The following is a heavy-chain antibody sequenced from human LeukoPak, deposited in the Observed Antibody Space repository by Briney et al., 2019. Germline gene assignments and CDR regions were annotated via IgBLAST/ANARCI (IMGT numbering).Heavy chain of an antibody. CDR2: IYWDDDK. J-gene: IGHJ4*02. Sequence: SGPTLVNPTQTLTLTCTLSGFSLSTGGVGVGWIRQPPGKALEWLALIYWDDDKYYSPSLKIRLTITRDTSKNQVVLTMTNVDPVDTGTYFCAHYYGSGSYQNRYFDYWGQGALVTASS. CDR1: GFSLSTGGVG. CDR3: AHYYGSGSYQNRYFDY. V-gene: IGHV2-5*02. D-gene: IGHD3-10*01.